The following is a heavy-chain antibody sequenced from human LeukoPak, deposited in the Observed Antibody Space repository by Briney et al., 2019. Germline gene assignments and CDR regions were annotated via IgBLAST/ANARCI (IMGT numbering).Heavy chain of an antibody. J-gene: IGHJ4*02. CDR2: ISGSGGST. CDR1: GFTFSSYA. D-gene: IGHD6-19*01. CDR3: ANSASIAVAGTPDDY. Sequence: PGGSLRLSCAASGFTFSSYAMSWVRQAPGKGLEWVSAISGSGGSTYYADSVKGRFTISRGNSKNTLYLQMNSLRAEDTAVYYCANSASIAVAGTPDDYWGQGTLVTVSS. V-gene: IGHV3-23*01.